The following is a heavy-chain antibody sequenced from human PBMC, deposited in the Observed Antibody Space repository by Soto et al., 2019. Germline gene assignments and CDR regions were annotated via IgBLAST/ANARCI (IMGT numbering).Heavy chain of an antibody. CDR2: ITDSGYTA. V-gene: IGHV3-23*01. Sequence: EMQLLESGGASVQPGGSLRLSCAASEFSFGTFVMTWFRQAPGGGLEWVASITDSGYTASYAETVEGRFTVSRDNSKNKLHLQMNDLRAEDTATYYCAKNGQWLATPAEAWGQGTLVTVSS. D-gene: IGHD6-19*01. J-gene: IGHJ4*02. CDR1: EFSFGTFV. CDR3: AKNGQWLATPAEA.